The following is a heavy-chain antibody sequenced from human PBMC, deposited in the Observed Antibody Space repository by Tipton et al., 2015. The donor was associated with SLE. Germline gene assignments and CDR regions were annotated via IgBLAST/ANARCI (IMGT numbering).Heavy chain of an antibody. CDR2: VYYSGST. CDR1: NGSISKYY. Sequence: TLSLTCTVSNGSISKYYWSWIRQPPGQGLEWIGLVYYSGSTQYNPSLKGRVTISVDTFKNQFSLRLTSVTAADTAVYYCSRSVWGWNGNAFDVWGQGTWVTVSS. CDR3: SRSVWGWNGNAFDV. V-gene: IGHV4-59*01. D-gene: IGHD1-1*01. J-gene: IGHJ3*01.